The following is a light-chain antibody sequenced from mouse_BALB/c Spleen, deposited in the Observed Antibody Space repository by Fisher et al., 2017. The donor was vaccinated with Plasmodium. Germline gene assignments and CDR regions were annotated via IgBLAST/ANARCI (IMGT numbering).Light chain of an antibody. Sequence: DIVMTQSPVTLSVTPGDSVSLSCRASQTVNNNLHWYQQKSHESPRLLINYTSQSISGIPSRFSGNGSGTDFTLSINSVETEDFGVYFCQQSNSWPLTFGAGTKLELK. J-gene: IGKJ5*01. CDR1: QTVNNN. CDR2: YTS. V-gene: IGKV5-43*01. CDR3: QQSNSWPLT.